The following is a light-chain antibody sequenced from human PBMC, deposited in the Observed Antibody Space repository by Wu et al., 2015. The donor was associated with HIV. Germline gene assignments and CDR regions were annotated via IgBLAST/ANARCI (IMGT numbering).Light chain of an antibody. CDR2: DAS. J-gene: IGKJ5*01. Sequence: IQLTQSPSSLSASIGDRVTITCRASQGIATYLAWYQQIPGKAPRVLIYDASTLQTGVSSRFSGSGSGAEFTLSISGLQREDFAIYYCQQLNSFPLTFGHGTRLEIK. CDR1: QGIATY. CDR3: QQLNSFPLT. V-gene: IGKV1-9*01.